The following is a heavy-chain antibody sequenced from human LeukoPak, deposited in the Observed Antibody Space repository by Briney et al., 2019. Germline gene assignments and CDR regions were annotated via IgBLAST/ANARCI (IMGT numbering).Heavy chain of an antibody. CDR1: GFTFCGYP. J-gene: IGHJ4*02. CDR3: AKDSKVAAAGYFFDY. Sequence: GGSLRLSCAASGFTFCGYPILWVRQAPGKGRVGGVDISYDGRNKYYADSVKGRFTISRDNSTNTLYLEMNSLRPEDTAVYHCAKDSKVAAAGYFFDYWGQGTLVTVSS. D-gene: IGHD6-13*01. CDR2: ISYDGRNK. V-gene: IGHV3-30-3*02.